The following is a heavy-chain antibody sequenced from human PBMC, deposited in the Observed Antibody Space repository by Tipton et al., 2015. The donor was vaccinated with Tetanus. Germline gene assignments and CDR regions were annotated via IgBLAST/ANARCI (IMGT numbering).Heavy chain of an antibody. CDR1: GGSISSGAYY. CDR3: ARTQPIGWYFDL. V-gene: IGHV4-31*03. CDR2: IYYSGST. Sequence: LRLSCTVSGGSISSGAYYWSWIRQHPGKGLEWIGYIYYSGSTFYNPFLKSRFTISVDTSKNQFFLKLGSVTAADTAVYYCARTQPIGWYFDLWGRGTLLSFSS. D-gene: IGHD1-1*01. J-gene: IGHJ2*01.